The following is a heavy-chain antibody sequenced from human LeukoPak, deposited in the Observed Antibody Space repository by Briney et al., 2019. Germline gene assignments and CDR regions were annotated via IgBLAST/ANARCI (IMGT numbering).Heavy chain of an antibody. CDR3: AKAYCGTDCPPDY. D-gene: IGHD2-21*01. V-gene: IGHV3-9*01. Sequence: QTGGSLRLSCAASGFTLDDYGMHWVRQTPGKGLEWVSGICWNSGKTGYADSVKGRFTTSRDSAKNSLYLQMNSLRTEDTALYYCAKAYCGTDCPPDYWGEGTLVTVSS. CDR1: GFTLDDYG. J-gene: IGHJ4*02. CDR2: ICWNSGKT.